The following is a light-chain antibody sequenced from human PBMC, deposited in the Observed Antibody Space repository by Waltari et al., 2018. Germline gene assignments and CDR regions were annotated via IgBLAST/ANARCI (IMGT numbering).Light chain of an antibody. CDR2: DVS. Sequence: QSALTQPASVSGSPGQSITISCTGTSSDVGGYNYVSWYQQHPGKAPKLMIYDVSKRPSGVSNSFSGSKSGNTASLTISGLQAEDEADYYCSSYTSSSTFGGVFGGGTKLTVL. CDR1: SSDVGGYNY. CDR3: SSYTSSSTFGGV. V-gene: IGLV2-14*01. J-gene: IGLJ2*01.